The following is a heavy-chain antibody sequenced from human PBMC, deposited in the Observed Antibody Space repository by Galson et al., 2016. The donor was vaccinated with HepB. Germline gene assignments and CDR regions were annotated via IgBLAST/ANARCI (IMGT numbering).Heavy chain of an antibody. CDR2: ISNDGTYK. CDR3: AREGIQHDILTGYVNPWYFDL. J-gene: IGHJ2*01. V-gene: IGHV3-30*03. D-gene: IGHD3-9*01. Sequence: SLRLSCAASGFTFSSNVMHWVRQAPGKGLEWVAVISNDGTYKYYADSVKGRFTISGDNSKNTLNLQMNSLKPEDTSVYFCAREGIQHDILTGYVNPWYFDLWGRGTLVTVSS. CDR1: GFTFSSNV.